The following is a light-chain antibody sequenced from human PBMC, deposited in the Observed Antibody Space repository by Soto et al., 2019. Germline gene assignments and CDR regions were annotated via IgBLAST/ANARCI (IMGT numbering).Light chain of an antibody. CDR2: AAS. CDR3: QQLNSYPCT. V-gene: IGKV1-9*01. J-gene: IGKJ1*01. Sequence: IQLTQSPSSLSASVGDRVTITCRASQGISSYLAWYQQKPGKAPKLLIYAASTLYSGVPSRFSGSGSGTDFTLTISSLQPEDFATYYCQQLNSYPCTFGQGTKVEIK. CDR1: QGISSY.